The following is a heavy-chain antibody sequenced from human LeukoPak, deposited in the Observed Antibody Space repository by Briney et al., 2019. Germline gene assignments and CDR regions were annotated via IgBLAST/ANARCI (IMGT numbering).Heavy chain of an antibody. Sequence: GGSLRLSCAASTFTFNSYGMHWVRQAPGKGLEWVTFISYDGSNKYYADSVKGRFTISRDNSKNTLYLQMNSLRAEDTAVYYCARGYCSSTSCDEPDYWGQGTLVTVSS. CDR3: ARGYCSSTSCDEPDY. V-gene: IGHV3-30*19. CDR1: TFTFNSYG. J-gene: IGHJ4*02. D-gene: IGHD2-2*01. CDR2: ISYDGSNK.